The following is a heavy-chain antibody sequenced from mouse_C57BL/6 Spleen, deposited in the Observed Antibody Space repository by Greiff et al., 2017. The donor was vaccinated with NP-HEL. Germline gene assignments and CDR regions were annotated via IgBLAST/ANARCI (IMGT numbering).Heavy chain of an antibody. Sequence: QVQLKESGAELARPGASVKLSCKASGYTFTSYGISWVKQRPGQGLEWIGEIYPRSGNTYYNEKFKDKATLTVDKSSSTAYMQLSSLTSEDSAVYYCAREYGSSYTGDYFDYWGQGTTLTVSS. CDR3: AREYGSSYTGDYFDY. V-gene: IGHV1-81*01. J-gene: IGHJ2*01. CDR1: GYTFTSYG. D-gene: IGHD1-1*01. CDR2: IYPRSGNT.